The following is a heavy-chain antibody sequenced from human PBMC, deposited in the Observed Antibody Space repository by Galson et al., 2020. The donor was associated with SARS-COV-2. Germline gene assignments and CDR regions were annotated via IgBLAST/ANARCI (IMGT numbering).Heavy chain of an antibody. CDR1: GDSVSSNSAA. D-gene: IGHD3-10*01. V-gene: IGHV6-1*01. CDR2: TYYRSQWFN. Sequence: SQTLSLTCAISGDSVSSNSAAWNWIRQSPSRGLEWLGRTYYRSQWFNDYAVSLTSRITITPDTSRNQFSLQLNSVTPEDTAVYYCARGWYSGSWSDSSYYYYGMDVWGQGTSVTVSS. J-gene: IGHJ6*02. CDR3: ARGWYSGSWSDSSYYYYGMDV.